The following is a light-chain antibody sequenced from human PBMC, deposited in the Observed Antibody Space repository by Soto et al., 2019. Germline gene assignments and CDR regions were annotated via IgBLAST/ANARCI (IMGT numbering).Light chain of an antibody. CDR1: SSDVGRYNY. V-gene: IGLV2-14*01. CDR3: SSFTISSTYV. J-gene: IGLJ1*01. Sequence: QSVLTQPASVSGSPGQSITISCTGTSSDVGRYNYVSWYQQQPGKAPKLMIYEVSNRPSGVSNRFSGSKSDNTASLTISGLQAEDEADYYCSSFTISSTYVFGTGTKLTVL. CDR2: EVS.